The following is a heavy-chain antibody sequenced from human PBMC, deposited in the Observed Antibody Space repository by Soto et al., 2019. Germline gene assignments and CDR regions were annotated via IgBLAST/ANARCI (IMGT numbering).Heavy chain of an antibody. Sequence: KPSETLSLTCAVYGGSFSGYYWSWIRQPPGKGLEWIGEINHSGSTNYNPSLKSRVTISVDTSKNQFSLKLSSVTAADMAVYYCARVIEPPNWFDPWGQGTLVTVSS. V-gene: IGHV4-34*01. CDR1: GGSFSGYY. J-gene: IGHJ5*02. CDR2: INHSGST. CDR3: ARVIEPPNWFDP.